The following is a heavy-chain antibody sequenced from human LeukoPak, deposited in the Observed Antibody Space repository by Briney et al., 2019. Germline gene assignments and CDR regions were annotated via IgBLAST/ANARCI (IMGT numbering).Heavy chain of an antibody. V-gene: IGHV4-34*01. CDR2: INHSGST. Sequence: SETLSLTCAVYGGSFSGYYWSWIRQPPGKGLEWIGEINHSGSTNYNPSLKSRVTISVDTSKNQFSLKVRSVTAADTAVYYCARGGRSWAEYFQHWGQGTLVTVSS. CDR3: ARGGRSWAEYFQH. CDR1: GGSFSGYY. J-gene: IGHJ1*01. D-gene: IGHD6-13*01.